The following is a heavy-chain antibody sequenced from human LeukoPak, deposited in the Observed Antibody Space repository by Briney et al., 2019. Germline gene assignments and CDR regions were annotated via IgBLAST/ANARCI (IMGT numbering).Heavy chain of an antibody. D-gene: IGHD1-26*01. J-gene: IGHJ3*02. CDR1: GFTFSSYA. Sequence: HTGRSLRLSCAASGFTFSSYAMTWVRQAPGKGLEWVSTITYRGGSTYYADSVKGRFAISRDSSKNTLYLQMNGLRGEDTAVYYCAKDDGGSPPDAFDIWGQGTLVTVSS. CDR3: AKDDGGSPPDAFDI. CDR2: ITYRGGST. V-gene: IGHV3-23*01.